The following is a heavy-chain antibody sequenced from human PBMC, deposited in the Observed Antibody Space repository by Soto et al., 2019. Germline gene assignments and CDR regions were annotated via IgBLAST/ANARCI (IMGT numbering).Heavy chain of an antibody. D-gene: IGHD6-13*01. Sequence: QVQLVQSGAEVKKPGSSVKVSCKASGGTFSSYAISWVRQAPGQGLQWMGGIIPIFGSANYAQKFQGRVTITADESTSTAYMELSSLRSEDTAVYYSAGQQLNSWRWFDPWGQGTLVTVSS. CDR2: IIPIFGSA. CDR1: GGTFSSYA. V-gene: IGHV1-69*01. CDR3: AGQQLNSWRWFDP. J-gene: IGHJ5*02.